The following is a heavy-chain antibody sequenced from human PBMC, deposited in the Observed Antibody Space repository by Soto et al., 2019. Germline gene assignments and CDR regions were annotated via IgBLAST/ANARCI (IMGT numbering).Heavy chain of an antibody. CDR2: LGGADGGT. D-gene: IGHD2-8*01. J-gene: IGHJ6*02. CDR1: GFTFRVNG. V-gene: IGHV3-23*01. CDR3: AKGLGNAKEV. Sequence: EVQLLESGGGMVQPGGSLRLSCEVSGFTFRVNGVSWVRQAPGKGLEWVATLGGADGGTYYADSVKGRFTISRDNSRNTVYLQMSGLRVEDTAVFHCAKGLGNAKEVWGQGTTVTVSS.